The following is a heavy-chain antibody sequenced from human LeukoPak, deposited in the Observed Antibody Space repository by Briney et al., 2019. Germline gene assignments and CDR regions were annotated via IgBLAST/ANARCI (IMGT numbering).Heavy chain of an antibody. V-gene: IGHV4-39*01. CDR2: IYYTGST. J-gene: IGHJ4*02. D-gene: IGHD3-22*01. CDR1: GGSISSSSYY. Sequence: PSETLSLTCTVSGGSISSSSYYWGWIRQPPGKGLEWIGSIYYTGSTYYNPSLKSRVTISVDTSKNQFSLKLSSVTAADTAVYYCARHLGLYDSSGYYYAEFDYWGQGTLVTVSS. CDR3: ARHLGLYDSSGYYYAEFDY.